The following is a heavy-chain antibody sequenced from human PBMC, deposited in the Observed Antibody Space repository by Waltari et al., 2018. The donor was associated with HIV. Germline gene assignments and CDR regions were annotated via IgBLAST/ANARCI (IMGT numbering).Heavy chain of an antibody. V-gene: IGHV1-69*01. CDR1: GGTFSSYA. CDR3: ARTMDHVDTVMERYWYFDL. J-gene: IGHJ2*01. CDR2: IIPIFGTT. D-gene: IGHD5-18*01. Sequence: KPGSSVKVSCKASGGTFSSYAISWVRQAPGQGLEWMGGIIPIFGTTNYAQKFQGRVTITADESTSTAYMELSSLRSEDTAVYYCARTMDHVDTVMERYWYFDLWGRGTLVTVSS.